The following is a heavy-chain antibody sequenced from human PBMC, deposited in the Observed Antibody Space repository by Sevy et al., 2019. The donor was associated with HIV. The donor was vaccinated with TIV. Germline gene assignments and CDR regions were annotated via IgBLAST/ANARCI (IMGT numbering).Heavy chain of an antibody. J-gene: IGHJ4*02. CDR3: AGDQPDTPMGPY. V-gene: IGHV3-23*01. Sequence: GGYLRLSCAASGFTFSSYAMSWVRQAPGKGLEWVSTINNSGGSTYYADSVKGRFTISRDNSKNTLYLQMNSLRAEDTAVYYCAGDQPDTPMGPYWGQGTVVPVSS. CDR1: GFTFSSYA. D-gene: IGHD5-18*01. CDR2: INNSGGST.